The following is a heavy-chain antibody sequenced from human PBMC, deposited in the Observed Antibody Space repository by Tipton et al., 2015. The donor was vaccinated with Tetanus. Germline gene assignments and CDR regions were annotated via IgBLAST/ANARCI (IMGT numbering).Heavy chain of an antibody. V-gene: IGHV4-61*01. CDR2: VYPTGSP. CDR3: AGFYCGGACHSPYYNGMDV. J-gene: IGHJ6*02. D-gene: IGHD2-21*02. Sequence: GLVKPSETLSLTCTVSGASVSGGTDYWTWIRQSPGKRLEWIGHVYPTGSPYYNPPLESRITLSVDRSRNQFSLNMRSVITEDTAMCYCAGFYCGGACHSPYYNGMDVWGQGTAVPVS. CDR1: GASVSGGTDY.